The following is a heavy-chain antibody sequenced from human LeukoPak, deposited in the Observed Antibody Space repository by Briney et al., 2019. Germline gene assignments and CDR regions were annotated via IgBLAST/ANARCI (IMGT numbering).Heavy chain of an antibody. CDR1: GYTFTSYD. CDR3: ARELITILVHGMDV. CDR2: MNPNSGNT. V-gene: IGHV1-8*01. D-gene: IGHD3-9*01. Sequence: ASVKVSCKASGYTFTSYDINWVRQATGQGLEWMGWMNPNSGNTGYAQKFQGRVTMTTDTSTSTAYMELRSLRSDDTAVYYCARELITILVHGMDVWGQGTTVTVSS. J-gene: IGHJ6*02.